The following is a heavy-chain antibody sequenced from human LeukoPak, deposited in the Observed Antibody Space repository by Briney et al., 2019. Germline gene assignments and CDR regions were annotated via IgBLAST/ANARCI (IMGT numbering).Heavy chain of an antibody. V-gene: IGHV3-7*05. CDR3: ARDRSVMYFDY. D-gene: IGHD2-8*01. Sequence: TGGSVRLSCAASGFSFNSYAMSWVRQAPGKGLEWVANIKQDGSEKYYVDSVKGRFTISRDNTKSSLYLQMNSLRAEDTAVYYCARDRSVMYFDYWGQGTLVTVSS. CDR1: GFSFNSYA. J-gene: IGHJ4*02. CDR2: IKQDGSEK.